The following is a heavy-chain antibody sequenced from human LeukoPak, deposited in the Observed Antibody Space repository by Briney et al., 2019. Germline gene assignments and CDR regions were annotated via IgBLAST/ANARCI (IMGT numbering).Heavy chain of an antibody. CDR3: ARDLGITADGNYFDH. CDR2: IWFDGSNK. Sequence: GGSLRLSCAASGFTFSDYGMHWVRQAPGKGLEWVAVIWFDGSNKYYADSVEGRFTVSRDNSKYTVNLQMNSLRAEDTAVYYCARDLGITADGNYFDHWGQGTLVPVSS. V-gene: IGHV3-33*01. J-gene: IGHJ4*02. CDR1: GFTFSDYG. D-gene: IGHD6-13*01.